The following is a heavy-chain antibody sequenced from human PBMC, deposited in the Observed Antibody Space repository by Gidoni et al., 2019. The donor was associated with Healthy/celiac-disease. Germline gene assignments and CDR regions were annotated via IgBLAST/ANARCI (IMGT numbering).Heavy chain of an antibody. Sequence: QVQLVESGGGVVQPGRSVRLSCAASGFTFSSYGLHWVRQAPGKGLEWVAVISYDGSNKYYADSVKGRFTISRDNSKNTLYLQMNSLRAEDTAVYYCAKDLDYYDSSGYYYPSDYWGQGTLVTVSS. CDR2: ISYDGSNK. CDR1: GFTFSSYG. V-gene: IGHV3-30*18. D-gene: IGHD3-22*01. CDR3: AKDLDYYDSSGYYYPSDY. J-gene: IGHJ4*02.